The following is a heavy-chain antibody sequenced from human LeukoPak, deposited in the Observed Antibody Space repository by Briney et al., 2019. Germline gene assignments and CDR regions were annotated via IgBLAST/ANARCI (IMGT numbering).Heavy chain of an antibody. CDR3: ARDSPEDYGDLYYFDY. CDR2: IYNSGST. Sequence: PSETLSLTCTVSGGSISSYYWSWIRQPAGKGLEWIGRIYNSGSTNYNPSLKSRVTMSVDTSKNQFSLKLSSVTAADTAVYYCARDSPEDYGDLYYFDYWGQGTLVTVSS. D-gene: IGHD4-17*01. CDR1: GGSISSYY. V-gene: IGHV4-4*07. J-gene: IGHJ4*02.